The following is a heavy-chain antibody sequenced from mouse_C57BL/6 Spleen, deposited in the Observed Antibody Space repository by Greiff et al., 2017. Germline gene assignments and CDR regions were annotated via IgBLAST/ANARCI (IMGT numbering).Heavy chain of an antibody. D-gene: IGHD2-2*01. CDR2: IDPSDSET. CDR3: ARGGYPAWFAY. CDR1: GYTFTSYW. Sequence: QVQLQQPGAELVRPGSSVKLSCKASGYTFTSYWMHWVKQRPIQGLEWIGNIDPSDSETHYNQKFKDKATLTVDKSSSKAYMQLSSLTSEDSAVYYCARGGYPAWFAYWGQGTLVTVSA. V-gene: IGHV1-52*01. J-gene: IGHJ3*01.